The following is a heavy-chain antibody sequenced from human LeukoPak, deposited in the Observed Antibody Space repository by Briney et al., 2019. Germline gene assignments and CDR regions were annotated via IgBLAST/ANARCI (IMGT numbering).Heavy chain of an antibody. CDR3: AKGGANSFAALADY. J-gene: IGHJ4*02. CDR1: GFTFSSDA. V-gene: IGHV3-23*01. CDR2: ISGSGGST. Sequence: GGSLRLSWAASGFTFSSDAIGWVRQAPGKGLGWVSAISGSGGSTYYADSVKGRFTSSRDNSKNPLYLQMNSPRAKDTAVYYCAKGGANSFAALADYWGQGTLVTVSS. D-gene: IGHD4/OR15-4a*01.